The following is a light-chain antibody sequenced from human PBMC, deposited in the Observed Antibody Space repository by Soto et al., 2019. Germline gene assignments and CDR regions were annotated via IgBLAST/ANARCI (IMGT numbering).Light chain of an antibody. CDR1: QDISNY. Sequence: DIQMTQSPSSLSASVGDRVTITCQASQDISNYLNWYQQKPGKAPKLLIYDASNLETGVPSRFSGSGSGKDFPFTISSLQPEDIATYYCQQYDNLPITFGGGTKVEIK. V-gene: IGKV1-33*01. CDR2: DAS. J-gene: IGKJ4*01. CDR3: QQYDNLPIT.